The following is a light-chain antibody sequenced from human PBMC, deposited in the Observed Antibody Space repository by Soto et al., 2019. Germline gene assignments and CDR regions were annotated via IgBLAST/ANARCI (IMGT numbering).Light chain of an antibody. CDR3: QQYNNWAPLT. Sequence: EVVMTQSPATLSVSPGEGATLSCRASQSVSSNLAWYQQKPGQAPRLLIFGASTRATGIPARFSGSGSWTEFTLPISNLQSEDFAVYYCQQYNNWAPLTFGGGTKVEIK. CDR1: QSVSSN. CDR2: GAS. J-gene: IGKJ4*01. V-gene: IGKV3-15*01.